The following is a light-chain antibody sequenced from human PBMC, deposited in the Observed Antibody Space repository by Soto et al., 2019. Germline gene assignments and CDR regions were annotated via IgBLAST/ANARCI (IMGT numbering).Light chain of an antibody. CDR2: LEGSGSY. J-gene: IGLJ3*02. CDR3: ETWDSNTRV. V-gene: IGLV4-60*02. Sequence: QLVLTQSSSASASLGSSVKLTCTLSSGHSSYIIAWHQQQPGKAPRYLMKLEGSGSYNKGSGVPDRFSGSSSGADRYLTISNLQFEDEADYYYETWDSNTRVFGGGTQLTVL. CDR1: SGHSSYI.